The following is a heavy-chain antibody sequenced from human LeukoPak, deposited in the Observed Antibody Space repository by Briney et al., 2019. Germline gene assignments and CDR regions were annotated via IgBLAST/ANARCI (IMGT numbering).Heavy chain of an antibody. CDR1: GFTFSSYA. Sequence: SGGSLRLSCAASGFTFSSYAMKWVRQAPGKGLEWVSAIGGSVSNTYYADSVKGRFTISRDNSKNTLYLQMNSLRAEDTAVYHCAKQGVWGSYRYTLDYWGQGTLVTVSS. CDR2: IGGSVSNT. V-gene: IGHV3-23*01. CDR3: AKQGVWGSYRYTLDY. D-gene: IGHD3-16*02. J-gene: IGHJ4*02.